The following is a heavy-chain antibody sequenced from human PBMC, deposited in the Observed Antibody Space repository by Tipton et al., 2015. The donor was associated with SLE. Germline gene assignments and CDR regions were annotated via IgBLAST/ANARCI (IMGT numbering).Heavy chain of an antibody. J-gene: IGHJ4*02. V-gene: IGHV4-39*07. CDR1: GGSISSGRYY. D-gene: IGHD2-21*02. CDR3: ARLNDATAIASFDH. CDR2: IYYSYYSGTT. Sequence: TLSLTCTVSGGSISSGRYYWGWVRQPPGKGLEWIGIIYYSYYSGTTYFNPSLKSRVTISVDTSKSQFSLKLSSVTAADTAVYYCARLNDATAIASFDHWGQGNLVTASS.